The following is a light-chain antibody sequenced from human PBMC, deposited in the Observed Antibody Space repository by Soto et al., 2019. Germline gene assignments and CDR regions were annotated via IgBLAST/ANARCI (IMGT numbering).Light chain of an antibody. Sequence: EVGVTQAPGILSLSPGDRATLPCRASQSVSSNKLAWYQQKPGQAPRLLIYGASSRATGIPDRFSGSGSGTDFTLTISRLEPEDFAVYYCQQYGSSLWTFGQGTKVDIK. V-gene: IGKV3-20*01. CDR3: QQYGSSLWT. CDR2: GAS. CDR1: QSVSSNK. J-gene: IGKJ1*01.